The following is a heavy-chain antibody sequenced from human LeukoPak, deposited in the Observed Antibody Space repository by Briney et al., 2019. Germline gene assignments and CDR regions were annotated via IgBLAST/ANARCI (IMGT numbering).Heavy chain of an antibody. J-gene: IGHJ5*02. CDR1: GGSLNNDY. Sequence: SETLSLTCTVSGGSLNNDYWSWIRQPPGKGLEWIGYIYHSGGTYYNPSLESRVTVSVDTSKKHFSLKLTSVTAADTAVYYCARVGGFHLQFDPWGQGTLVTVSS. V-gene: IGHV4-59*01. CDR2: IYHSGGT. D-gene: IGHD3-16*01. CDR3: ARVGGFHLQFDP.